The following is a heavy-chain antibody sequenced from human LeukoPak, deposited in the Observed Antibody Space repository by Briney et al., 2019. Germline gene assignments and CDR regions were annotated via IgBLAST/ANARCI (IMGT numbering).Heavy chain of an antibody. J-gene: IGHJ4*02. CDR2: IYYSGST. CDR3: RYYDFWSGHDY. D-gene: IGHD3-3*01. V-gene: IGHV4-31*03. CDR1: GGSISSGGYY. Sequence: SETLSLTCTVSGGSISSGGYYWSWIRQHPGKGLEWIGYIYYSGSTYYNPSLKSRVTISVDTSKNQFSLKLSSVTAADTAVYYCRYYDFWSGHDYWGQGTLVTVSS.